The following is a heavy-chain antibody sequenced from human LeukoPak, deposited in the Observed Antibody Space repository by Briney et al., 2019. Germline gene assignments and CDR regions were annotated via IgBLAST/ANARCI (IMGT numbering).Heavy chain of an antibody. CDR2: IIPIFGTA. D-gene: IGHD2-2*02. J-gene: IGHJ4*02. CDR3: ATTRYQLLYFDY. CDR1: EGTFSSYA. V-gene: IGHV1-69*05. Sequence: ASVKVSCKASEGTFSSYAISWVRQAPGQGLEWMGGIIPIFGTANYAQKFQGRVTITTDESTSTAYMELSSLRSEDTAVYYCATTRYQLLYFDYWGQGTLVTVSS.